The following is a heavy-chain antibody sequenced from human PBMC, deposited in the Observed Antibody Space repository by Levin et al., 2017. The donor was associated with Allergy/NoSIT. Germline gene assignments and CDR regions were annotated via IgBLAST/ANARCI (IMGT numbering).Heavy chain of an antibody. J-gene: IGHJ4*02. D-gene: IGHD1-7*01. CDR1: GFTFSSYW. CDR2: IKQDGSEK. Sequence: SCVAAGFTFSSYWMSWVRQAPGKGLEWVANIKQDGSEKYYVDSVKGRFTISRDNAKNSLYLQMNSLRVEDTAVYYCATSRTFDYWGQGTLVTVSS. CDR3: ATSRTFDY. V-gene: IGHV3-7*01.